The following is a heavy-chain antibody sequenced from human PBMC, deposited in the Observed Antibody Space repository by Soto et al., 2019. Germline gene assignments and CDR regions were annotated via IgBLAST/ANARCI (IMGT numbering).Heavy chain of an antibody. D-gene: IGHD6-6*01. CDR3: ARARVSIAARRAYYYYYMDV. V-gene: IGHV1-8*01. CDR1: GYTFTSYD. J-gene: IGHJ6*03. Sequence: ASVKVSYKASGYTFTSYDINWVRQATGQGLEWMGWMNPNSGNTGYAQKFQGRVTMTRNTSISTAYMELSSLRSEDTAVYYCARARVSIAARRAYYYYYMDVWGKGTTVTVSS. CDR2: MNPNSGNT.